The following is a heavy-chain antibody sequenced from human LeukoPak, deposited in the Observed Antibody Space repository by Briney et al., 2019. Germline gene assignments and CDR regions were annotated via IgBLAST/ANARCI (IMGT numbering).Heavy chain of an antibody. Sequence: PGGSLRLSCAASGFTFTTYSIHWVRQAPGKELEWVAVISSDGSNKYYAHSVKGRFTVSRDNSKNTLYLQMNSLRAEDTAVYYCARDSTIFGVVYREVGAFDIWGQGTMVTVSS. CDR3: ARDSTIFGVVYREVGAFDI. V-gene: IGHV3-30-3*01. D-gene: IGHD3-3*01. J-gene: IGHJ3*02. CDR1: GFTFTTYS. CDR2: ISSDGSNK.